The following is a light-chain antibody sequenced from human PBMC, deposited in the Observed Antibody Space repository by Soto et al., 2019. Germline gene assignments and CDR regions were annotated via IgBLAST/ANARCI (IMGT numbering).Light chain of an antibody. Sequence: EIVLTQSPGTLSLSPGEIATLSCRASQSVSSSFLAWYQQKPGQAPRLLIYGASSRAIGIPDRFSGSGSGTDFTLTISRLEPEDVAVYYCQQYGNSPLTFGGGTKVEIK. CDR2: GAS. CDR1: QSVSSSF. CDR3: QQYGNSPLT. J-gene: IGKJ4*01. V-gene: IGKV3-20*01.